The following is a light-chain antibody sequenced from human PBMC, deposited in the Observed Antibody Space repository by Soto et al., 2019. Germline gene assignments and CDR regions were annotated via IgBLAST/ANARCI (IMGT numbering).Light chain of an antibody. CDR1: QTINNY. CDR2: TTS. Sequence: DIQMTQSPPSLSASVGDSVTITCRSSQTINNYLNWYQQKPGQAPQLLIHTTSTLQSGAPSRFSGSGSGTDYTPTINSLQPEDFATYYCQQTNTSPLTFGQGTKVDIK. CDR3: QQTNTSPLT. J-gene: IGKJ1*01. V-gene: IGKV1-39*01.